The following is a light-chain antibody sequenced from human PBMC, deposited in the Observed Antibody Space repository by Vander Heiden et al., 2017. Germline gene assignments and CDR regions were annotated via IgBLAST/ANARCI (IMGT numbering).Light chain of an antibody. CDR3: QQDNNWPYT. CDR2: GAS. Sequence: EIVMTQSPTPLPVSPGERATLSCRASQSVSSNLAWYQQKPGQAPRLLIYGASTRATGIPARFSGSGSGTEFTLTISSLQSEDFAVYYCQQDNNWPYTFGQGTKLEIK. V-gene: IGKV3-15*01. J-gene: IGKJ2*01. CDR1: QSVSSN.